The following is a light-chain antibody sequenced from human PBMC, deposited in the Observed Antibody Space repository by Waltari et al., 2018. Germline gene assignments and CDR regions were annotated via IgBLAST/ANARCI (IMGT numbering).Light chain of an antibody. CDR3: QEYATFSPYP. CDR1: QSISRS. J-gene: IGKJ2*01. Sequence: DIQMTHSPSTLSASIGDRVTIPCRARQSISRSLAWYQQAPGRAPKLLIYRASTLKNGVPSRFSGSASGTDFTLTSSNLQPDDFATYYCQEYATFSPYPFGQGTRLEMK. V-gene: IGKV1-5*03. CDR2: RAS.